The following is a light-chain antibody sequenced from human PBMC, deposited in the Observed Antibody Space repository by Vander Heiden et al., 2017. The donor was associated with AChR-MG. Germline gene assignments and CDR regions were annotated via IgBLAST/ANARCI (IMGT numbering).Light chain of an antibody. J-gene: IGLJ1*01. CDR1: SEHSSYA. Sequence: VLTQSPSASASLGASVKLTCTLSSEHSSYAIAWHQQQPETGPRYLMKVDSDGSHSEGDGIPDRFSGSSSGAERYLIISSLQSEDEADYYCQTWGTDIPYVFGTGTKVTVL. CDR3: QTWGTDIPYV. CDR2: VDSDGSH. V-gene: IGLV4-69*01.